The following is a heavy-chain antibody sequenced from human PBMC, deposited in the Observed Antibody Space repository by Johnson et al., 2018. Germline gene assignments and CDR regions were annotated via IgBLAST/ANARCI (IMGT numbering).Heavy chain of an antibody. CDR2: ISYDGSNK. CDR3: ARGLLWFGERVVGYMDV. D-gene: IGHD3-10*01. Sequence: QVQLVESGGGVVQPGRSLRLSCAASGFTFSTYGLHWVRKAPGKGLEWVAVISYDGSNKYYADSVKGRFTLYRENSKNTLNLQMNGLGAEDTAVYYCARGLLWFGERVVGYMDVWGKGTTVTVSS. V-gene: IGHV3-30*03. J-gene: IGHJ6*03. CDR1: GFTFSTYG.